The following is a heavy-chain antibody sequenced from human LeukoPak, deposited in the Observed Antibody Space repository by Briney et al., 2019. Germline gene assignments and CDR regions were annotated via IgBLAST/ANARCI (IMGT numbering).Heavy chain of an antibody. CDR3: ARQGWAYYDFWSGSFDY. J-gene: IGHJ4*02. CDR2: IYPGDSDT. D-gene: IGHD3-3*01. V-gene: IGHV5-51*01. Sequence: GESLKISCKGSGYSFTNQWIGWVRQMPGKGLEWMGIIYPGDSDTRYSPSFQGQVTISADKSISTAYLQWSSLKASDTAMYYCARQGWAYYDFWSGSFDYWGQGTLVTVSS. CDR1: GYSFTNQW.